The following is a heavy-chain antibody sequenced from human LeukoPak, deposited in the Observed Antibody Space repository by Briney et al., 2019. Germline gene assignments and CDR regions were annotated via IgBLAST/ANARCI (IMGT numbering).Heavy chain of an antibody. V-gene: IGHV3-23*01. CDR2: ISGSGGST. Sequence: GGSLRLSCAASGFTFSSYAMSWVSQAPGKGLEWVSAISGSGGSTYYADSVKGRFTSSKYNSKKTLDLQMNSVRDEYTGVYYCAKGLRLWAPQVDYWGQGTLVTVSS. CDR3: AKGLRLWAPQVDY. J-gene: IGHJ4*02. D-gene: IGHD3-16*01. CDR1: GFTFSSYA.